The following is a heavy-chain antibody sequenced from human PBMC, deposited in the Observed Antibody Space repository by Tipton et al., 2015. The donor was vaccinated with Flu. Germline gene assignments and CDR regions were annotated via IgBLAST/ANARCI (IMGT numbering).Heavy chain of an antibody. CDR3: ARSTDYDHYDWVWFVP. D-gene: IGHD3-3*01. CDR2: TYHNGDN. CDR1: GGSISNYY. Sequence: GLVKPSETLSLTCAVSGGSISNYYWTWIRQPPGKGLEWIALTYHNGDNFYNPALQSRVTVSADTSKNQFFLRLTSVTAADTAVYYCARSTDYDHYDWVWFVPWGQGTLVTVSS. V-gene: IGHV4-59*05. J-gene: IGHJ5*01.